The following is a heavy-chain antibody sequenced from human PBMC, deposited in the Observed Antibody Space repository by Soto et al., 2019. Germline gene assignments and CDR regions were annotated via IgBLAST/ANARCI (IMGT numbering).Heavy chain of an antibody. CDR2: ISYDGSNK. V-gene: IGHV3-30*03. CDR1: GFTFSSYG. J-gene: IGHJ3*02. D-gene: IGHD1-26*01. Sequence: PGGSLRLSCAASGFTFSSYGMHWVRQAPGKGLEWVALISYDGSNKYYADSVKGRFTISRDNSKNTLYLQMNSLRAEDTAVYYCARRAIAHDAFDIWGQGTMVTVSS. CDR3: ARRAIAHDAFDI.